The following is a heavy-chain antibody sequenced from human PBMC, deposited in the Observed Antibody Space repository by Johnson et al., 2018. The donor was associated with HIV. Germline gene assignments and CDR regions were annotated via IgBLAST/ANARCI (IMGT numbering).Heavy chain of an antibody. D-gene: IGHD5-24*01. J-gene: IGHJ3*02. Sequence: QVQLVESGGGLVQPGGSLRLSCAASGFTFSSYAMHWVRQAPGKGLEWVAVISYDGSNKYYADSVKGRFTISRDNSKNTLYLQMNSLRAEDTAVYYCARDIGEMATPIRGLDAFDIWGQGTMVTVSS. CDR1: GFTFSSYA. V-gene: IGHV3-30-3*01. CDR2: ISYDGSNK. CDR3: ARDIGEMATPIRGLDAFDI.